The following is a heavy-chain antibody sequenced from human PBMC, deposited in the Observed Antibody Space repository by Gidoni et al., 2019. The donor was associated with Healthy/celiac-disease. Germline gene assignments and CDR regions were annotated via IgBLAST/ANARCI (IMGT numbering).Heavy chain of an antibody. V-gene: IGHV3-9*01. CDR2: ISWNSGSI. Sequence: EVQLVESGGGLVQPGRSLRLSCAASGFTFDDYAMHWVRQAPGQGLEWVSGISWNSGSIGYADSVKGRFTISRDNAKNSLYLQMNSLRAEDTALYYCANGLYCSGGSCYDHFDYWGQGTLVTVSS. J-gene: IGHJ4*02. CDR1: GFTFDDYA. CDR3: ANGLYCSGGSCYDHFDY. D-gene: IGHD2-15*01.